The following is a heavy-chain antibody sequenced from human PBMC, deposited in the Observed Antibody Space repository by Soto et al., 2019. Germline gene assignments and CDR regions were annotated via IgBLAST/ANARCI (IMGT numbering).Heavy chain of an antibody. J-gene: IGHJ5*02. Sequence: GGSLRLSCAASGFTFSSYSMNWVRQAPGKGLEWVSSISSSSSYIYYADSVKGRFTISRDNAKNSLYLQMNSLRAEDTAVYYCARGVVDPPVHYYDSSGFDPWGQGTLVTVSS. CDR2: ISSSSSYI. CDR3: ARGVVDPPVHYYDSSGFDP. V-gene: IGHV3-21*01. D-gene: IGHD3-22*01. CDR1: GFTFSSYS.